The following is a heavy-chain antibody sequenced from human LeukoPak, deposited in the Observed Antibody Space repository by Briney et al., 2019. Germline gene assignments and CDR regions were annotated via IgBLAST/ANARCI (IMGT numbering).Heavy chain of an antibody. J-gene: IGHJ4*02. Sequence: GGSLRLSCAASGFTFSRYSMNWVRKAPGKGLEWVSSISSSSSYIYYADSVKGRFSISRDNAKNSLYLQMNSLRAEDTAVYYCATVRGYSYANEYHFEYWGQGTPVTVSS. D-gene: IGHD5-18*01. V-gene: IGHV3-21*04. CDR2: ISSSSSYI. CDR3: ATVRGYSYANEYHFEY. CDR1: GFTFSRYS.